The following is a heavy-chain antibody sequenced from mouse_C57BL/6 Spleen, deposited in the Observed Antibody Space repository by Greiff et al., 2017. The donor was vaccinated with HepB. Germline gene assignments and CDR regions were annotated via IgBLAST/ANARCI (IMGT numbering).Heavy chain of an antibody. J-gene: IGHJ2*01. CDR2: INPNNGGT. Sequence: VQLQQSGPELVKPGASVKMSCKASGYTFTDYNMHWVKQSHGKSLEWIGYINPNNGGTSYNQKFKGKATLTVNKSSSTAYMELRSLTSEDSAVYYCARSTMVTAGLDYWGQGTTLTVSS. V-gene: IGHV1-22*01. D-gene: IGHD2-2*01. CDR1: GYTFTDYN. CDR3: ARSTMVTAGLDY.